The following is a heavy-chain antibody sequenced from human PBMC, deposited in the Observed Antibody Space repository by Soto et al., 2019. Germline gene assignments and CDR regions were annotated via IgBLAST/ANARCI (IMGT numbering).Heavy chain of an antibody. J-gene: IGHJ4*02. V-gene: IGHV3-23*01. CDR2: ISGSGGST. CDR3: AKTLMIVVVSHFDY. CDR1: GFTFSSYA. Sequence: SCAASGFTFSSYAMSWVRQAPGKGLEWVSAISGSGGSTYYADSVKGRFTISRDNSKNTLYLQMNSLRAEDTAVYYCAKTLMIVVVSHFDYWGQGTLVTVSS. D-gene: IGHD3-22*01.